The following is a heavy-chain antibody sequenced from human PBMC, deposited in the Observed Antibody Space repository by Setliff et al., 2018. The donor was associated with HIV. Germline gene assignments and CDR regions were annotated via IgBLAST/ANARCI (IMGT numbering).Heavy chain of an antibody. Sequence: SVKVSCKASGFTFTGSAVQWMRQARGQRTEWIGWIVVGSGKTEYAQKFQERVTITRDMSTSTAYMELRSLRYDDTAVYYCVADGHGSGWRSDYLGQGTLVTVSS. D-gene: IGHD6-19*01. CDR1: GFTFTGSA. V-gene: IGHV1-58*01. J-gene: IGHJ4*02. CDR2: IVVGSGKT. CDR3: VADGHGSGWRSDY.